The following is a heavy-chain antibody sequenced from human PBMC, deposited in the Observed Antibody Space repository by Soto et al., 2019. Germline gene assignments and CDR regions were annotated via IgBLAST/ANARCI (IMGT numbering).Heavy chain of an antibody. J-gene: IGHJ4*02. CDR2: FDPEDGET. Sequence: XSVKDSCKVSGYTLTELSMHWVRQAPGKGLEWMGGFDPEDGETIYAQKFQGRVTMTEDTSTDTAYMELSSLRSEDTAVYYCATSVYYYDSSGYPFDYWGQGTLVTVSS. CDR1: GYTLTELS. D-gene: IGHD3-22*01. V-gene: IGHV1-24*01. CDR3: ATSVYYYDSSGYPFDY.